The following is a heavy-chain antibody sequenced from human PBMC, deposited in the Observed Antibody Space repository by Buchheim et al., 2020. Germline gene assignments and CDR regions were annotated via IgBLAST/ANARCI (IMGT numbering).Heavy chain of an antibody. CDR3: ARKGGAYYYGSGGGDYYMDV. J-gene: IGHJ6*03. Sequence: EVQLVESGGGLVQPGGSLRLSCAASGFTFSSYWMSWVRQAPGKGLEWVANIKQDGSEKYYVDSVKGRFTISRDNAKNSLYLQINSLRAEETAVYYCARKGGAYYYGSGGGDYYMDVWGKGTT. V-gene: IGHV3-7*01. D-gene: IGHD3-10*01. CDR1: GFTFSSYW. CDR2: IKQDGSEK.